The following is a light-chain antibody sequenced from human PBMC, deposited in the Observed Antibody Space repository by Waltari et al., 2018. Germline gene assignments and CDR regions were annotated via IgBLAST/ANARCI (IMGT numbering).Light chain of an antibody. CDR2: EVS. CDR1: SSDVGDDKY. J-gene: IGLJ2*01. V-gene: IGLV2-14*03. Sequence: QSALTQPASVSGSPGQSIIISCTGTSSDVGDDKYVSWYQQHPGKAPKLMIYEVSNRPSGVSDRFSGSQSGHTASLTISALQAEDAAAYYCSSYTTTSTVLFGGGTELTVL. CDR3: SSYTTTSTVL.